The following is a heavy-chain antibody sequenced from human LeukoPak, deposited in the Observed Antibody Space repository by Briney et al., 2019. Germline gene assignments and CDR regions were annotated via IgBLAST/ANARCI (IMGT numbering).Heavy chain of an antibody. J-gene: IGHJ6*03. CDR1: GYTFTSYG. CDR2: ISAYNGNT. D-gene: IGHD2-2*01. V-gene: IGHV1-18*01. Sequence: GSSVKVSCKASGYTFTSYGISWVRQAPGQGLEWMGWISAYNGNTNYAQKLQGRVTMTTDTSTSTAYMELRSLRSDDTAVYYCARGVPAAPPGDYYYYMDVWGKGTTVTVSS. CDR3: ARGVPAAPPGDYYYYMDV.